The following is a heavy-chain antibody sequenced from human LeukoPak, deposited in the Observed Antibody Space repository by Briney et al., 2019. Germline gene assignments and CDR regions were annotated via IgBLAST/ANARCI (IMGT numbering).Heavy chain of an antibody. CDR1: GGSISSSSYY. Sequence: SETLSLTCTVSGGSISSSSYYWGWIRQPPGKGLEWIGSIYYSGSTYYNPSLKSRVTISVDTSKNQFSLELSSVTAADTAVYYCAGRGITIFGVVYSEFWFDPWGQGTLVTASS. V-gene: IGHV4-39*01. CDR2: IYYSGST. CDR3: AGRGITIFGVVYSEFWFDP. J-gene: IGHJ5*02. D-gene: IGHD3-3*01.